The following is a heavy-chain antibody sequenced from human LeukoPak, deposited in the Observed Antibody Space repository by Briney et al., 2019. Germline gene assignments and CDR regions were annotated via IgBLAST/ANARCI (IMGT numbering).Heavy chain of an antibody. CDR1: GGSISSYY. D-gene: IGHD3-10*01. V-gene: IGHV4-4*07. CDR2: IYTSGST. Sequence: PSETLSLTCTVSGGSISSYYWSWIRQPAGKGLEWLGRIYTSGSTNYNPSLKSRVTMSVDTSKNQFSLKLSSVTAADTAVYYCARDLWFGEFSIYYYYYMDVWGKGTTVTVSS. J-gene: IGHJ6*03. CDR3: ARDLWFGEFSIYYYYYMDV.